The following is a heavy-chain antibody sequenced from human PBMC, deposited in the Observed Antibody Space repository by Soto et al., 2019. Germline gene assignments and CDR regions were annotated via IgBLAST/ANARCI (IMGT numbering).Heavy chain of an antibody. CDR3: ARRTGDYAYWYFDL. Sequence: QVQLQESGPGLVKPSETLSLTCTVSGGSISSYYWSWIRQPPGKGLEWIGYISYSGSTSYNPSLKSQVPISVDTSKNQFSLKLSSVTAADTAVYYCARRTGDYAYWYFDLWGRGTLVTVSS. V-gene: IGHV4-59*08. D-gene: IGHD4-17*01. CDR1: GGSISSYY. J-gene: IGHJ2*01. CDR2: ISYSGST.